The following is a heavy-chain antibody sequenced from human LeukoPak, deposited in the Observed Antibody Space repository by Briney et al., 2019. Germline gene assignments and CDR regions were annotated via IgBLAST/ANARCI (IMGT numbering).Heavy chain of an antibody. CDR2: IRYDGSNK. CDR1: GFTFSSYG. D-gene: IGHD2-2*02. J-gene: IGHJ6*03. CDR3: AKVMGGYCSSTSCYTRHYYYYMDV. V-gene: IGHV3-30*02. Sequence: GGSLRPSCAASGFTFSSYGMHWVRQAPGKGLEWVAFIRYDGSNKYYADSVKGRFTISRDNSKNTLYLQMNSLRAEDTAVYYCAKVMGGYCSSTSCYTRHYYYYMDVWGKGTTVTVSS.